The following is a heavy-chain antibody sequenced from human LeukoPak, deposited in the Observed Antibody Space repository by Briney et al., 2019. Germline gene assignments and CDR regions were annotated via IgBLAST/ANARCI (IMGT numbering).Heavy chain of an antibody. CDR3: ARAKYCDY. CDR2: IYHSGST. Sequence: SETLSLTCTVSGYSISSGYYWGWIRQPPGKGLEWIGSIYHSGSTYYNPSLKSRVTISLDTSKNQFSLNLYSVTAADTAVYYCARAKYCDYWGQGTLVTVSS. V-gene: IGHV4-38-2*02. CDR1: GYSISSGYY. J-gene: IGHJ4*02.